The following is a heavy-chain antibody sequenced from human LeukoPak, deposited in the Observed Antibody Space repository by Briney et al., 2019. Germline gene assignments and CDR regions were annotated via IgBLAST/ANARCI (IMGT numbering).Heavy chain of an antibody. D-gene: IGHD6-13*01. CDR3: ARARSGNFDY. J-gene: IGHJ4*02. CDR2: IKQDGSEK. Sequence: GGSLRLSCAASGFTFSSYWMSWVPQAPGKGLEWVANIKQDGSEKNYVDSVKGRFTISRDNAKNSQYLQINSLRVEDTAVYYCARARSGNFDYWGQGTLVTVSS. CDR1: GFTFSSYW. V-gene: IGHV3-7*01.